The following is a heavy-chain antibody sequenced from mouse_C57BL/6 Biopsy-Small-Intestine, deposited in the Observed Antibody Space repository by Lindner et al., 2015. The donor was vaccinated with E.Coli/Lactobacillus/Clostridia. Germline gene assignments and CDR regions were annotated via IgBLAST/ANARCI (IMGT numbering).Heavy chain of an antibody. Sequence: VQLQESGPELVKPGASVKLSCKASGDTFTSYDINWVKQRPGKGLEWIGRIYPGDGDTNYNGKFKGKATLTADKSSSTAYMQLSSLTSEDSAVYFCARHPFLDYFDYWGQGTTLTVSS. V-gene: IGHV1-82*01. CDR1: GDTFTSYD. CDR3: ARHPFLDYFDY. J-gene: IGHJ2*01. CDR2: IYPGDGDT.